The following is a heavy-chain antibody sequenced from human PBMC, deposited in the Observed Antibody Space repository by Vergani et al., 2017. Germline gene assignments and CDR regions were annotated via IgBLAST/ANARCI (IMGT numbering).Heavy chain of an antibody. V-gene: IGHV1-18*01. CDR1: GGTFSSYT. D-gene: IGHD6-13*01. Sequence: QVQLVQSGAEVKKPGSSVKVSCKASGGTFSSYTISWVRQAPGQGLEWMGRISAYNGNTNYAQKLQGRVTMTTDTSTSTAYMELRSLRSDDTAVYYCARAYQLAAAGDIWGQGTMVTVSS. J-gene: IGHJ3*02. CDR3: ARAYQLAAAGDI. CDR2: ISAYNGNT.